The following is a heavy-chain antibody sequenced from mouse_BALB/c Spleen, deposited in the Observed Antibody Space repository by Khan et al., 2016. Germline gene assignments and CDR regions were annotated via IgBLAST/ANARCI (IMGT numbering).Heavy chain of an antibody. Sequence: EVKLEVSGGGLVQPGGSMKLSCVASGFTFSNYWMNWVRQSPEKGLEWVAEIRLKSNNYATHYAESVKGRFTISRDDSKSSVYLQMNNLRAVDTGIYYCTRDVYFDVWGAGTTVTVSS. CDR3: TRDVYFDV. CDR1: GFTFSNYW. J-gene: IGHJ1*01. CDR2: IRLKSNNYAT. V-gene: IGHV6-6*02.